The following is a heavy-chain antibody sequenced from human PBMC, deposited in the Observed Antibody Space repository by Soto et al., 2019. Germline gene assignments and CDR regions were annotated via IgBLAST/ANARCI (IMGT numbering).Heavy chain of an antibody. CDR2: IIPIFGTA. V-gene: IGHV1-69*01. J-gene: IGHJ4*02. CDR3: ARAMDILTGYYLFDY. CDR1: GGTFSSYA. Sequence: QVQLVQSGAEVKKPGSSVKVSCKASGGTFSSYAISWVRQTPGQGLEWMGGIIPIFGTANYAQKFQGRVTITADESTSTAYMELSSLRSEDTAVYYCARAMDILTGYYLFDYWGQGTLVTVSS. D-gene: IGHD3-9*01.